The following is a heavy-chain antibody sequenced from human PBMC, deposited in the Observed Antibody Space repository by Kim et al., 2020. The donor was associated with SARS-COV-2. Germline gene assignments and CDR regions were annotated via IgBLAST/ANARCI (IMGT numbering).Heavy chain of an antibody. V-gene: IGHV3-48*03. CDR1: GFTFSSYE. D-gene: IGHD3-10*01. Sequence: GGSLRLSCAASGFTFSSYEMIWVRQAPGEGLEWLSYITTGGTIGGSTKYYADSVRGRFTISRDIAQNSVFLHMNSLRGEDSAVYFCARSISEEESHRIGVYFLHWGQGTLVTVSS. CDR3: ARSISEEESHRIGVYFLH. CDR2: ITTGGTIGGSTK. J-gene: IGHJ1*01.